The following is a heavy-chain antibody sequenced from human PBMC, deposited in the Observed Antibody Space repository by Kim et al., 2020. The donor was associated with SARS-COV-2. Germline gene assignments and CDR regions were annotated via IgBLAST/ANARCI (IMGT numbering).Heavy chain of an antibody. V-gene: IGHV3-11*06. J-gene: IGHJ2*01. D-gene: IGHD1-1*01. Sequence: VKGQFTTSRDNAKNALYLQMNSLRAEDTAVYYCAKSPILQLERRDWYFDLWGRGTLVTVSS. CDR3: AKSPILQLERRDWYFDL.